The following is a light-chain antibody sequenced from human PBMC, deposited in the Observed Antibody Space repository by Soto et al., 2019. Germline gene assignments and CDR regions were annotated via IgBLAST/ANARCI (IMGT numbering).Light chain of an antibody. J-gene: IGKJ2*01. V-gene: IGKV3-11*01. CDR1: QRVGTY. CDR2: DAS. Sequence: EIVVTQSPATLSLSPGERATLSCRASQRVGTYLARYQQKPGQAPRLLISDASKRATGIPARFSGSGSGTDFTLTISSLEPEDFAVYYCQQRSNWPGTFGQGTKLEIK. CDR3: QQRSNWPGT.